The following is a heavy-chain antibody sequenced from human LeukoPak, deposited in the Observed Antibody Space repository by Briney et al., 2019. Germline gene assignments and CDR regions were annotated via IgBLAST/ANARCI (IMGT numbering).Heavy chain of an antibody. V-gene: IGHV3-9*01. CDR3: ARPLWGSGRNYYGMDV. D-gene: IGHD3-10*01. J-gene: IGHJ6*02. Sequence: PGGSLRLSCAASGFTFDDYAMHWVRQAPGKGLEWVSGISWNSGSIGYADSVKGRFTISRDNAKNSLYLQMNSLRAEDTAVYYCARPLWGSGRNYYGMDVWGQGTTVTVSS. CDR2: ISWNSGSI. CDR1: GFTFDDYA.